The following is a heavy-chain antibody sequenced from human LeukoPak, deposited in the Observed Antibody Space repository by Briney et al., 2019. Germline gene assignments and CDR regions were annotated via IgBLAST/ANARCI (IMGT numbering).Heavy chain of an antibody. CDR2: INPSGGST. V-gene: IGHV1-46*01. CDR3: AKDLRGYKFGY. D-gene: IGHD5-12*01. Sequence: AASVKVSCKASGYTFTSYYMHWVRQAPGQGLEWMGIINPSGGSTSYAQKFQGRVTMTRDMSTSTVYMELSSLRSEDTAVYYCAKDLRGYKFGYWGQGTLVTVSS. J-gene: IGHJ4*02. CDR1: GYTFTSYY.